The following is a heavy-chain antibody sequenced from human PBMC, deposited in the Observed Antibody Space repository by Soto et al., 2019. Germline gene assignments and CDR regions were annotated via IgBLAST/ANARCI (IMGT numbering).Heavy chain of an antibody. CDR1: GFTFSDYW. D-gene: IGHD4-17*01. CDR2: INSDGSIT. CDR3: ARDRYGDPVDY. Sequence: GGSLRLSCATSGFTFSDYWMYWVRQAPGKGLVWVSRINSDGSITNYADSVKGRFTISRDNAKNTLFLQMDSLGAEDTAVYYCARDRYGDPVDYWGLGTLVTVSS. V-gene: IGHV3-74*01. J-gene: IGHJ4*02.